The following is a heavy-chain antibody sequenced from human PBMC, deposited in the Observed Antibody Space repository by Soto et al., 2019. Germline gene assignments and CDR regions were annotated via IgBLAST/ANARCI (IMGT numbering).Heavy chain of an antibody. V-gene: IGHV4-34*01. CDR3: ARGLSRYHYYYYGMDV. Sequence: PTETPSLTCAVHDGSFSGYYWSWIRQPPGKGLEWIGEINHSGSTNYNPSLKSRVTISVDTSKNQFSLKLSSVTAADTAVYYCARGLSRYHYYYYGMDVWGQGTTVTVSS. CDR1: DGSFSGYY. CDR2: INHSGST. D-gene: IGHD1-26*01. J-gene: IGHJ6*02.